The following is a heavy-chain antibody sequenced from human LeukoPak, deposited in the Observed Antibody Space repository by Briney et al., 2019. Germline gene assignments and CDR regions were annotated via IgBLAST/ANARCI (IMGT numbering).Heavy chain of an antibody. Sequence: GGSLRLSCGASGFTFSTYAMTWVRQAPGKGLAWVSSISAGGGGTSNADSVKGRFTLSRDNSKNTLYLQMNSLTAEDTAVYYCAKRSRTEYYFDSWGQGTLVTVSS. CDR3: AKRSRTEYYFDS. CDR2: ISAGGGGT. V-gene: IGHV3-23*01. CDR1: GFTFSTYA. J-gene: IGHJ4*02.